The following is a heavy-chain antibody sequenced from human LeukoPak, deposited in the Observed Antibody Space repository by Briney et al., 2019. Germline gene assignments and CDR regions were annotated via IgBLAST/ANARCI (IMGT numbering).Heavy chain of an antibody. V-gene: IGHV3-7*01. J-gene: IGHJ4*02. CDR2: IKQDGSEK. CDR1: GFTFSSYW. Sequence: GGSLRLSCAASGFTFSSYWMSRVRQAPGKGLEWVANIKQDGSEKYYVDSVKGRFTISRDNAKNSLYLQMNSLRAEDTAVYYCARDLRGYSYGYDDYWGQGTLVTVSS. D-gene: IGHD5-18*01. CDR3: ARDLRGYSYGYDDY.